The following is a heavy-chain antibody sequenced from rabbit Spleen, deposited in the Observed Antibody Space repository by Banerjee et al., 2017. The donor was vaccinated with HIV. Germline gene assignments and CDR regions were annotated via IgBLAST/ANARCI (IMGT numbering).Heavy chain of an antibody. CDR2: INTATGKD. D-gene: IGHD4-2*01. Sequence: QEQLVESGGGLVQPEGSLTLTCTASGFSFSSRDVMCWVRQAPGKGLEWIGCINTATGKDVYANWAKGRFTISTTSSTTVTLQMTSLTAADTATYFCARPRRWWDGMDLWGPGTLVTVS. J-gene: IGHJ6*01. CDR1: GFSFSSRDV. CDR3: ARPRRWWDGMDL. V-gene: IGHV1S45*01.